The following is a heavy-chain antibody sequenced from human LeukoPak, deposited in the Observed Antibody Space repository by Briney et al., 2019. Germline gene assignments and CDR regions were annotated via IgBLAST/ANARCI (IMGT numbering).Heavy chain of an antibody. V-gene: IGHV4-38-2*02. CDR3: ARDRVRAAAGTFDY. CDR2: IYHSGST. J-gene: IGHJ4*02. CDR1: GYSISSGYY. Sequence: PSETLSLTCTVSGYSISSGYYWGWIRQPPGKGLEWIGSIYHSGSTYYNPSLKSRVTISVDTSKNQFSLKLSSVTAADTAVYYCARDRVRAAAGTFDYWGQGTLVTVSS. D-gene: IGHD6-13*01.